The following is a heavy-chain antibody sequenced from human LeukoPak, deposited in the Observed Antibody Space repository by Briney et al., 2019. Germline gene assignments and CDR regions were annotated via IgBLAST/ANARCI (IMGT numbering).Heavy chain of an antibody. CDR1: GFTFSSYA. D-gene: IGHD3-22*01. CDR3: ARSHDYYDSSGYSFDY. Sequence: PGGSLRLSCAASGFTFSSYAMHWVRQAPGKGLEWVAVISYDGSNKYYADSVKGRFTISRDNSKNTLYLQMNSLRAEDTAVYYYARSHDYYDSSGYSFDYWGQGTLVTVSS. J-gene: IGHJ4*02. CDR2: ISYDGSNK. V-gene: IGHV3-30-3*01.